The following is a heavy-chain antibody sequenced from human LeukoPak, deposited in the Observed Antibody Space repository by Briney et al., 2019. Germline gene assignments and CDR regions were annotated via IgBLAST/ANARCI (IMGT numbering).Heavy chain of an antibody. J-gene: IGHJ5*02. V-gene: IGHV4-4*07. Sequence: SETLSLTCTVSGGSISSYYWSWIRQPAGKGLEWIGRIYTSGSTNYNPSLKSRVTMSVDTSKNQFSLKLSSVTAADTAVYYCARVPLYSSSWYWFDPWGQGTLVTVSS. CDR2: IYTSGST. CDR1: GGSISSYY. D-gene: IGHD6-13*01. CDR3: ARVPLYSSSWYWFDP.